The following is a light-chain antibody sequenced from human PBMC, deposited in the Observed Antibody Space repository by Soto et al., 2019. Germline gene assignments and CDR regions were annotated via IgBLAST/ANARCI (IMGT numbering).Light chain of an antibody. J-gene: IGLJ2*01. Sequence: QPVLTQSPSASASLGASVKLTCTLSSGHSHYAIAWHQQRPEEGLRYLMKLNSDGSHMKGDGIPDRFSVSSSGAERYLTISSLQSEDEADYYCQAWDTGIQVFGGGTKVTVL. CDR1: SGHSHYA. CDR3: QAWDTGIQV. V-gene: IGLV4-69*01. CDR2: LNSDGSH.